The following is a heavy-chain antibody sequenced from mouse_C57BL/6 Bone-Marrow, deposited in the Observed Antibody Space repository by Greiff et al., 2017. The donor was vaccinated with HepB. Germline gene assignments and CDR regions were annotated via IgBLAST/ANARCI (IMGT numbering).Heavy chain of an antibody. J-gene: IGHJ3*01. CDR3: AREGYGYDDAY. D-gene: IGHD2-2*01. Sequence: QVQLQQSGAELARPGASVKLSCKASGYTFTSYGISWVKQRTGQGLEWIGEIYPRSGNTYYNEKFKGKATLTADKSSRTAYMELRSLTSEDSAVYFCAREGYGYDDAYWGQGTLVTVSA. V-gene: IGHV1-81*01. CDR1: GYTFTSYG. CDR2: IYPRSGNT.